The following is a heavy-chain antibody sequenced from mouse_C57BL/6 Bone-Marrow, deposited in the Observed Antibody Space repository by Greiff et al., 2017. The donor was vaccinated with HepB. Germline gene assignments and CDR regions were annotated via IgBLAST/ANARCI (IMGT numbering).Heavy chain of an antibody. J-gene: IGHJ4*01. Sequence: VQLQQSGPGMVKPSQSLSLTCTVTGYSITSGYDWHWIRHFPGNKLEWMGYISYSGSTNYNPSLKSRISITHDTSKNHFFLKLNAVTTEDTATYYCARERIYAMDYWGQGTSVTVSS. CDR2: ISYSGST. CDR3: ARERIYAMDY. CDR1: GYSITSGYD. V-gene: IGHV3-1*01.